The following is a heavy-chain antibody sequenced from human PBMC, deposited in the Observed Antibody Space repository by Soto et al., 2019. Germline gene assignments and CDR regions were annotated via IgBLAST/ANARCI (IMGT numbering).Heavy chain of an antibody. CDR2: ISAYNGNT. CDR3: ARADMSSGYSREVGY. CDR1: GYTFSSYG. D-gene: IGHD3-22*01. J-gene: IGHJ4*02. V-gene: IGHV1-18*01. Sequence: QVQLVQSGAEMKKPGASVKVSCKASGYTFSSYGISWVRQAPGQGLEWMGWISAYNGNTKYAQKLQGRVTMTTDTSTSTDYMVLRSLRSDDTAVYYCARADMSSGYSREVGYWGQGTLVTVSS.